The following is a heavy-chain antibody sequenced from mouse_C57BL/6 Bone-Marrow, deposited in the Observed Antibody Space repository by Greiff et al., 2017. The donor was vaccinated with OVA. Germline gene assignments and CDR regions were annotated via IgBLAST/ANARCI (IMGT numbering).Heavy chain of an antibody. D-gene: IGHD1-1*01. V-gene: IGHV5-6*01. CDR3: ARPALSSAYAMDY. J-gene: IGHJ4*01. CDR1: GFTFSSYG. Sequence: EVNVVESGGDLVKPGGSLKLSCAASGFTFSSYGMSWVRQTPAKRLEWVATISSGGSYTYYPDSVKGRFTISRDNAKNTLYLQMSSLKSEDTAMYYCARPALSSAYAMDYWGQGTAVTVSA. CDR2: ISSGGSYT.